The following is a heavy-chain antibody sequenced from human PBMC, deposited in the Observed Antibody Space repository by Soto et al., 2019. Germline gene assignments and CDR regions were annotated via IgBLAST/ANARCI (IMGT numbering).Heavy chain of an antibody. J-gene: IGHJ4*02. CDR2: ITTSSSFR. CDR1: GFTFSTYS. Sequence: EVQLVESGGGLVKPGGSLRLSCAASGFTFSTYSMNWVRQAPGKGLEWVADITTSSSFRFYADSVKGLFTISRDDAKNSLYLQMNSLRVEDTGVYYCARDLGVALATLTLDSWGQGTLVTVSS. V-gene: IGHV3-21*02. D-gene: IGHD2-15*01. CDR3: ARDLGVALATLTLDS.